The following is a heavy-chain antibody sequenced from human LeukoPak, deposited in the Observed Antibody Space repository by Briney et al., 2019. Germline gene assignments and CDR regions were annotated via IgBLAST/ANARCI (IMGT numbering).Heavy chain of an antibody. D-gene: IGHD2-2*01. CDR3: AKEEYSTRYYYYGMDV. CDR2: ISGSGGST. CDR1: GFTFSSYA. J-gene: IGHJ6*02. Sequence: PGGSLRLSCAASGFTFSSYAMSWVRQAPGKGLEWVSAISGSGGSTYYADSVKGRFTISRDNSKNTLYLQMNSLRAEDTAVYYCAKEEYSTRYYYYGMDVWGRGTTVTVSS. V-gene: IGHV3-23*01.